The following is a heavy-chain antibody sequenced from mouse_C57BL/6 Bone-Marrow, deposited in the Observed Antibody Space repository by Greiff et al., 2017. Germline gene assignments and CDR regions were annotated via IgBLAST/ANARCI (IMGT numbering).Heavy chain of an antibody. CDR2: IWSGGST. V-gene: IGHV2-2*01. CDR3: ARNGAYYYGSSYYYAMDY. J-gene: IGHJ4*01. Sequence: VMLVESGPGLVQPSQSLSITCTVSGFSLTSYGVHWVRQSPGKGLEWLGVIWSGGSTDYNAAFISRLSISKDNSKSQVFFKMNRLQADDTAIYYCARNGAYYYGSSYYYAMDYWGQGTSVTVSS. D-gene: IGHD1-1*01. CDR1: GFSLTSYG.